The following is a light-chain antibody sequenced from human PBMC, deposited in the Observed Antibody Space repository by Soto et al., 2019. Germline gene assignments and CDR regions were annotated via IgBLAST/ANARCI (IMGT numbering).Light chain of an antibody. CDR1: QGISNY. J-gene: IGKJ1*01. CDR2: AAS. CDR3: QKYNSAPVW. V-gene: IGKV1-27*01. Sequence: DIQMTQSPSSLSLSVGDRVTITCRASQGISNYLAWYQQKPGKPAKLLIYAASTLQSVVPSRFSGSGSGTDFTLTISSLQPEDVATYYCQKYNSAPVWFGQGTKVEIK.